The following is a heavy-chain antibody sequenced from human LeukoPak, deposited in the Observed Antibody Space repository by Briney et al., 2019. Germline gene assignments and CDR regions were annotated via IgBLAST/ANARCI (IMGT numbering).Heavy chain of an antibody. CDR2: IYYSGST. Sequence: SETLSLTCTVSGGSVSSGSYYWSWIRQPPGKGLEWIGYIYYSGSTNYNPSLKSRVTISVDTSKNQFSLKLSSVTAADTAVYYCARARYCSSTSCYVHYYYGMDVWGQGTTVTVSS. CDR1: GGSVSSGSYY. V-gene: IGHV4-61*01. D-gene: IGHD2-2*01. J-gene: IGHJ6*02. CDR3: ARARYCSSTSCYVHYYYGMDV.